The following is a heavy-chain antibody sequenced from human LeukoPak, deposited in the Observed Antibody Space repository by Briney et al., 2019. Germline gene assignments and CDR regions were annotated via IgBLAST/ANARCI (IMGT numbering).Heavy chain of an antibody. CDR2: IYSGGSA. V-gene: IGHV3-53*01. CDR3: AKDPLTFGIVGATTY. D-gene: IGHD1-26*01. Sequence: PGGSLRLSCAASGFTVSSNYMSWVRQAPGKGLEWVSVIYSGGSAYYADSVKGRFTISRDNSKNTLYLQMNSLRAEDTAVYYCAKDPLTFGIVGATTYWGQGTLVTVSS. CDR1: GFTVSSNY. J-gene: IGHJ4*02.